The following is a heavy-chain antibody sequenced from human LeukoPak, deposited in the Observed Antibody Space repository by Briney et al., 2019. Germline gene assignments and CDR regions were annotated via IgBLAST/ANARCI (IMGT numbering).Heavy chain of an antibody. J-gene: IGHJ6*02. Sequence: GGCLRLSCAASGFTFSSYWMHWVRQAPGKGLVWGSRINSDGSSTSYADSVKGRFTISRDNAKNTLYLQMNSLRAEDTALYYCASLGYSKGYYYGMDVWGQGTTVTVSS. D-gene: IGHD4-11*01. CDR1: GFTFSSYW. CDR2: INSDGSST. CDR3: ASLGYSKGYYYGMDV. V-gene: IGHV3-74*01.